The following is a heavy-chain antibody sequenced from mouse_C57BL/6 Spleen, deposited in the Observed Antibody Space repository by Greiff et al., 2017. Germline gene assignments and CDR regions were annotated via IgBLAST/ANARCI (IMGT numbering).Heavy chain of an antibody. D-gene: IGHD3-2*02. J-gene: IGHJ3*01. CDR3: ARSEAQATWFAY. CDR2: ISPSSGYT. Sequence: QVQLQQSGAELANPGASVKLSCKASGYTFTSYWMHWVKQRPGQGLEWIGYISPSSGYTKYNQKFKDKATLTADKSSSTAYMQLSSLTYEDSAVYDCARSEAQATWFAYWGQGTLVTVSA. CDR1: GYTFTSYW. V-gene: IGHV1-7*01.